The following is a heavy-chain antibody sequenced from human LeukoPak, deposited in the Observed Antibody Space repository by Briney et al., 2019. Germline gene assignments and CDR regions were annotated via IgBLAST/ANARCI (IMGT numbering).Heavy chain of an antibody. V-gene: IGHV4-4*07. CDR3: AKPSNYYGSATDAFDF. CDR1: GASISNYY. D-gene: IGHD3-10*01. CDR2: ISTSGST. J-gene: IGHJ3*01. Sequence: SETLSLTCTVSGASISNYYWSWIRQPAGKGLEWIGRISTSGSTNYNPSLKSRVTISVDTSKNHFSLKLNSVTAADTAVYYCAKPSNYYGSATDAFDFWGQGTMVTVSS.